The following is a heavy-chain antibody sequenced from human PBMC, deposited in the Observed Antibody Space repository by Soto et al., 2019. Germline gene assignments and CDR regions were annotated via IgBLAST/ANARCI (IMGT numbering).Heavy chain of an antibody. D-gene: IGHD2-2*01. CDR2: IYSAGNT. J-gene: IGHJ6*02. CDR3: ARDFGYCSSTSCYDYYYYYGMDV. V-gene: IGHV4-59*01. Sequence: ASETLSLTCTVSSGSIPGYYLSWMRQPPGGGLEWIGYIYSAGNTLYTPTLQSRFPISVDTSKNQCSLNLRSVTAADTAVYYCARDFGYCSSTSCYDYYYYYGMDVWGQGTTVTVSS. CDR1: SGSIPGYY.